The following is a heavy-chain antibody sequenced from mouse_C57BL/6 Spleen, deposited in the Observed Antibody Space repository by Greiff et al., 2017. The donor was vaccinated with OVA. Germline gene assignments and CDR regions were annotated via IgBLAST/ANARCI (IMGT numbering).Heavy chain of an antibody. CDR2: ISYDGSN. Sequence: EVKLMESGPGLVKPSQSLSLTCSVTGYSITSGYYWNWIRQFPGNILEWMGYISYDGSNNYNPSLKNRISITRDTSKNQFFLKLNSVTTEDTATYYCARDDYDYDVGFAYWGQGTLVTVSA. CDR3: ARDDYDYDVGFAY. J-gene: IGHJ3*01. D-gene: IGHD2-4*01. CDR1: GYSITSGYY. V-gene: IGHV3-6*01.